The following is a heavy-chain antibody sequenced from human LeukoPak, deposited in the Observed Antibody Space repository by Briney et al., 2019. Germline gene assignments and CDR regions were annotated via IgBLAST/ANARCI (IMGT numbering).Heavy chain of an antibody. CDR1: GGSINNYY. CDR2: IYYTGST. CDR3: ARVWYYYDSSGYYYAHTSTGWFDP. V-gene: IGHV4-59*01. Sequence: SETLSLTCTVSGGSINNYYWSWVRQPPGAGLEWLAYIYYTGSTNYNPSLKSRVTISVDTSKNQFSLKLSSVTAADTAVYYCARVWYYYDSSGYYYAHTSTGWFDPWGQGTLVTVSS. D-gene: IGHD3-22*01. J-gene: IGHJ5*02.